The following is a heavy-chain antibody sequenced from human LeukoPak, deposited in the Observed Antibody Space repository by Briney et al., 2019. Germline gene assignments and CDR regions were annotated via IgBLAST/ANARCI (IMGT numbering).Heavy chain of an antibody. Sequence: EGSLRLSCTASGFAFSVYAMSWLRQPPGKGLEWVSTINANSGTTSYAASVRGVFTISRDNSKNTLYLQLNTLRADDTATYYCAKPISGGLAVTADWFHPWGQGTLVVVSS. CDR2: INANSGTT. CDR3: AKPISGGLAVTADWFHP. V-gene: IGHV3-23*01. J-gene: IGHJ5*01. CDR1: GFAFSVYA. D-gene: IGHD6-19*01.